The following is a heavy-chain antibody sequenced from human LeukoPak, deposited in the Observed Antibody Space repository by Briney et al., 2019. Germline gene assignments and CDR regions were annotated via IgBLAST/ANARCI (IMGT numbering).Heavy chain of an antibody. CDR2: IYYSGST. V-gene: IGHV4-39*07. CDR3: ARERNGMDV. J-gene: IGHJ6*02. CDR1: GGSISSSSYY. Sequence: SETLSLTCTVSGGSISSSSYYWGWIRQPPGKGLEWIGSIYYSGSTYYNPSLKSRVTISVDKSKNRFSLKLTSVTAADTAVYYCARERNGMDVWGQGTTVTVSS.